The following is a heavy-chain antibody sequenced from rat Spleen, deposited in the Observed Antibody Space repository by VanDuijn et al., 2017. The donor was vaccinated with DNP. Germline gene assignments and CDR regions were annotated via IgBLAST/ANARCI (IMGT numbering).Heavy chain of an antibody. CDR3: ARHYRYRYNYGWYFDF. D-gene: IGHD1-5*01. CDR1: GFTYSNYV. J-gene: IGHJ1*01. Sequence: EVQLVESGGGLVQPGRSLKLSCAASGFTYSNYVMAWVRQAPTKGLEWVASISTGGGNTYYRDSVKGRFTISRDNAKSTLYLQMDSLRSEDTATYYCARHYRYRYNYGWYFDFWGPGTMVTVSS. V-gene: IGHV5-25*01. CDR2: ISTGGGNT.